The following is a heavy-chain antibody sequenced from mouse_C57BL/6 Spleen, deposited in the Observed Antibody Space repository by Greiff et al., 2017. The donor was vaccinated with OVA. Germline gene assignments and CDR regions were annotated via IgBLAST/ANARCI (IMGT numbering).Heavy chain of an antibody. CDR1: GFSFTSYG. CDR3: AKNYYGSSYWYFDV. D-gene: IGHD1-1*01. CDR2: IWSGGST. Sequence: VKLMESGPGLVQPSQSLSITCTVSGFSFTSYGVHWVRQSPGKGLEWLGVIWSGGSTDYNAAFISILSISKDNSKSQVFFKMNSLQADDTAIYYCAKNYYGSSYWYFDVWGTGTTVTVSS. J-gene: IGHJ1*03. V-gene: IGHV2-2*01.